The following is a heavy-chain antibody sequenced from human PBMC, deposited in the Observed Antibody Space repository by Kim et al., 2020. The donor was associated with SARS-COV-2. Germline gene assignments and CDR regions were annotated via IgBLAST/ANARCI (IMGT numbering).Heavy chain of an antibody. Sequence: GGSLRLSCVTSGFPFISYAMTWVRQAPGKGLEWVSVVSSSGGSTYYADSVKGRFTISRDNSKNTLFLQMNSLRADDTAIYYCARDLYSYGSGSFGVFWGQGTLVTVSS. D-gene: IGHD3-10*01. J-gene: IGHJ4*02. V-gene: IGHV3-23*01. CDR3: ARDLYSYGSGSFGVF. CDR2: VSSSGGST. CDR1: GFPFISYA.